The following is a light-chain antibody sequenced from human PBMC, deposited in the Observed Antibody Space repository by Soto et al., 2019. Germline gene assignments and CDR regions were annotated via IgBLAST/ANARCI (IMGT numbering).Light chain of an antibody. V-gene: IGLV2-14*03. J-gene: IGLJ1*01. CDR3: SSYTTTSSYV. CDR2: DVS. CDR1: SSDVGGYDY. Sequence: QSVLAQPASVSGSHGQSITISCTGTSSDVGGYDYVSWYQQYPGKAPKLMIFDVSNRPSGVSNRFSGSKSGNTASLTISGLQAEDEADYYCSSYTTTSSYVFGTGTKVTVL.